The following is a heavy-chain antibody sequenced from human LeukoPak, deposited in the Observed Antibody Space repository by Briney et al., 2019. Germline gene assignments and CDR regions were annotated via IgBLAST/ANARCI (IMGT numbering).Heavy chain of an antibody. J-gene: IGHJ5*02. V-gene: IGHV4-59*01. CDR3: ASGTAVAGT. CDR2: IYYSGST. CDR1: GDSISNYY. D-gene: IGHD6-19*01. Sequence: SETLSLTCAVSGDSISNYYWSWIRQPPGKGLEWIGYIYYSGSTNYNPSLKSRVTISVDTSKNQFSLRLSSVTAADTAVYYCASGTAVAGTWGQGTLVTVSS.